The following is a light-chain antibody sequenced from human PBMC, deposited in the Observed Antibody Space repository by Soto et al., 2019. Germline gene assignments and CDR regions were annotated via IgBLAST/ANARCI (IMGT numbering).Light chain of an antibody. Sequence: EIVLTQSPATLSLSPGERATLSCMTSQSVSKNYLAWYQQKPGQAPRLLIYGASSRATGIPDGLSGSGSGTDFTLSISRLEPEYFAVYYCQQYSSLWTCGQGTKVDIK. CDR2: GAS. J-gene: IGKJ1*01. V-gene: IGKV3-20*01. CDR3: QQYSSLWT. CDR1: QSVSKNY.